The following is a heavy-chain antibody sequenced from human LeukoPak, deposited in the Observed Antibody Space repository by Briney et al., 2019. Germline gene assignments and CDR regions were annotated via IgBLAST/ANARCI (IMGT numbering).Heavy chain of an antibody. J-gene: IGHJ6*02. V-gene: IGHV1-24*01. CDR2: FDPEDGET. CDR3: ATDIRYFDPPYGMDV. D-gene: IGHD3-9*01. Sequence: ASVKVSCKVSGYTLTELSMHWVRQAPGKGLEWMGGFDPEDGETIYAQKFQGRVTMAEDTSTDTAYMELSSLRSEDTAVYYCATDIRYFDPPYGMDVWGQGTTVTVSS. CDR1: GYTLTELS.